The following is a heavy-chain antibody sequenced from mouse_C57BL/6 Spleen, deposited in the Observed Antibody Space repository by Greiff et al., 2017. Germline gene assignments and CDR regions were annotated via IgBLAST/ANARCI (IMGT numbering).Heavy chain of an antibody. V-gene: IGHV1-54*01. D-gene: IGHD1-1*01. CDR1: GYAFTNYL. Sequence: QVQLKQSGAELVRPGTSVKVSCKASGYAFTNYLIEWVKQRPGQGLVWIGVINPGSGGTNYNEKFKGKATLTADKSSSTVYMQLSSLTSEDSAVYYCARDYVWAMDYWGQGTSVTVSS. CDR2: INPGSGGT. J-gene: IGHJ4*01. CDR3: ARDYVWAMDY.